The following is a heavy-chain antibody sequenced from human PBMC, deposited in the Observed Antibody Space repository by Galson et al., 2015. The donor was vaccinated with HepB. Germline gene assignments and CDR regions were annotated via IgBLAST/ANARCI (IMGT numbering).Heavy chain of an antibody. J-gene: IGHJ6*02. V-gene: IGHV1-18*01. CDR2: ISVRNGDT. CDR3: ARVLGYSSSWYKSVDYYNGLDV. CDR1: GYIFTSYG. D-gene: IGHD6-13*01. Sequence: SVKVSCKASGYIFTSYGISWVRQAPGQGLEWMGWISVRNGDTNYAQKFQGRVILTTDTSTTTAYMDLRTLRSDDTAVYYCARVLGYSSSWYKSVDYYNGLDVWGQGTTVTVSS.